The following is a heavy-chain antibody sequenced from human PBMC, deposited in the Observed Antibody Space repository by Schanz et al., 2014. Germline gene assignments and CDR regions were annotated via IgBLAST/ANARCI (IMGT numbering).Heavy chain of an antibody. D-gene: IGHD6-6*01. CDR2: ISPYNGNT. J-gene: IGHJ4*02. CDR3: ARDQSPYTNSSDVRYFDY. V-gene: IGHV1-18*01. CDR1: GYTFTSYG. Sequence: QVQLVQSGAEVKKLGASVKVSCKASGYTFTSYGINWVRQAPGQGLEWMGWISPYNGNTNYAQKLQGRVTMTADTSTSTAYMDLRSLRSDDTAVYYCARDQSPYTNSSDVRYFDYWGQGSLVTVSS.